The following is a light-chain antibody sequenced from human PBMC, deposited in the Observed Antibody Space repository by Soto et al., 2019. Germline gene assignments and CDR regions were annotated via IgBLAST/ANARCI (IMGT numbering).Light chain of an antibody. CDR1: SSDVGGYNY. CDR3: CSYAGSYAHYV. CDR2: AVT. V-gene: IGLV2-11*01. J-gene: IGLJ1*01. Sequence: QSVLTQPRSVSGSPGQSVTISCTGTSSDVGGYNYVSWYQQYPGKAPKVMIYAVTKRPSGVPDRISGSKSGHTASLTISGLQAEDEADYYCCSYAGSYAHYVFGTGTKVTVL.